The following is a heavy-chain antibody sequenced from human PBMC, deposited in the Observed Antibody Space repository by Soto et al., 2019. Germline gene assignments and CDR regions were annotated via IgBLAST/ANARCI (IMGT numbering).Heavy chain of an antibody. CDR2: INHSGST. J-gene: IGHJ5*02. CDR1: GGSFSGYY. V-gene: IGHV4-34*01. Sequence: SETLSLTCAVYGGSFSGYYWSWIRQPPGKGLEWIGEINHSGSTNYNPSLKSRVTISVDTSKNQFSLKLSSVTAADTAVHYCARGAMVYAITNWFDPWGQGTLVTVSS. CDR3: ARGAMVYAITNWFDP. D-gene: IGHD2-8*01.